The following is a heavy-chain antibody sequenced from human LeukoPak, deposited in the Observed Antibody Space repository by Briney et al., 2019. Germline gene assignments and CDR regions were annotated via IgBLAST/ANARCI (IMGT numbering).Heavy chain of an antibody. CDR1: GFTFSSFG. CDR2: ISYSSSLT. J-gene: IGHJ6*02. Sequence: GGSLRLSCAASGFTFSSFGMNRVRQAPGKGLEWVSYISYSSSLTDYADSVKGRFTISRDNAKNSLSLQLNSLRDEDTAVYFCAKVIRGGYGMDVWGQGTTVTVSS. D-gene: IGHD3-10*01. CDR3: AKVIRGGYGMDV. V-gene: IGHV3-48*02.